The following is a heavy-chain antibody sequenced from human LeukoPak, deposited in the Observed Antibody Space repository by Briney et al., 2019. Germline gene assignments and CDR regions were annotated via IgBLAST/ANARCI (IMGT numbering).Heavy chain of an antibody. V-gene: IGHV4-4*07. J-gene: IGHJ6*03. Sequence: SETLSLTCTVSGGSISSYYWSWIRQPAGKGLEWIGRIYIVGGTNYNPSFKSRLTMSVDASQNQFSLKLSSVTAADTAVYYCARARSFGAPQQEYYYYYMDVWGKGTTVTISS. CDR2: IYIVGGT. CDR3: ARARSFGAPQQEYYYYYMDV. CDR1: GGSISSYY. D-gene: IGHD2/OR15-2a*01.